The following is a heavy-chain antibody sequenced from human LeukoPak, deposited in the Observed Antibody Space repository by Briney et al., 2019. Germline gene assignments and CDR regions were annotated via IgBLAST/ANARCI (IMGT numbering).Heavy chain of an antibody. V-gene: IGHV4-34*01. J-gene: IGHJ4*02. Sequence: PSETLSLTCTVSGGSINNYYWSWIRQPPGKGLEWIGEINHSGRTNYNPSLKSRVTISVDTSKNQFSLKLSSVTAADTAVYYCARQNYGAAPLRYWGQGTLVTVSS. D-gene: IGHD4/OR15-4a*01. CDR1: GGSINNYY. CDR2: INHSGRT. CDR3: ARQNYGAAPLRY.